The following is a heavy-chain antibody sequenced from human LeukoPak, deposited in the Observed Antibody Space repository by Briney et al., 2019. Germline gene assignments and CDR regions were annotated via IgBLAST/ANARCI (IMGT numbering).Heavy chain of an antibody. Sequence: PSETLSLTCAVYGGSFSGYYWSWIRQPPGKGLEWIGEINHGGSTNYNPSLKSRVTISVDTSKNQFSLKLSSVTAADTAVYYCARGKYGSGKGYYYYMDVWGKGTTVTVSS. J-gene: IGHJ6*03. CDR3: ARGKYGSGKGYYYYMDV. V-gene: IGHV4-34*01. CDR1: GGSFSGYY. D-gene: IGHD3-10*01. CDR2: INHGGST.